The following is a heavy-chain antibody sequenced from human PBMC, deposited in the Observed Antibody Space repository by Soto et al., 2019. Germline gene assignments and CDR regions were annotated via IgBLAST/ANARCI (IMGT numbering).Heavy chain of an antibody. CDR2: IIPILGIA. D-gene: IGHD3-10*01. J-gene: IGHJ3*02. CDR1: GGTFSSYT. V-gene: IGHV1-69*02. Sequence: QVQLVQSGAEVKKPGSSVKVSCKASGGTFSSYTISWVRQAPGHGLEWMGRIIPILGIANYAQKFQGRVTITEDKSTSTAYMELSRLRSEDTDVYYCARMVRYYGSGSLNAFEIWGQGTMVTVSS. CDR3: ARMVRYYGSGSLNAFEI.